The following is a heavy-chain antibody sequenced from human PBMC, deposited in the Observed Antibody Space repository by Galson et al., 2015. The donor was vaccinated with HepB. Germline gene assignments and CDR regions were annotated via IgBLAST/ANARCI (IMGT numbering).Heavy chain of an antibody. J-gene: IGHJ4*02. Sequence: VKVSCKVSGYTFTDYYMHWVQQAPGKGLEWMGLVDPEDGETIYAEKFQGRVTITADTSTDTAYMELSSLRSEDTAVYYCATPRYSSGWHLDYWGRGTLVTVSS. CDR2: VDPEDGET. V-gene: IGHV1-69-2*01. CDR1: GYTFTDYY. D-gene: IGHD6-19*01. CDR3: ATPRYSSGWHLDY.